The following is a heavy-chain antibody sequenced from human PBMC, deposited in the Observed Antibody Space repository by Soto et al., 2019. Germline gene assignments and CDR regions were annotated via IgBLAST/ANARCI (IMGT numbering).Heavy chain of an antibody. CDR2: INAGNGNT. Sequence: ASVKVSCKASGYTFTSYAMHWVRQAPGQRLEWMGWINAGNGNTKYSQKFQGRVTITRDTSASTAYMELSSLRSEDTAVYYCAISFPVPPAIGYWGQGPLVTVPS. J-gene: IGHJ4*02. CDR1: GYTFTSYA. CDR3: AISFPVPPAIGY. V-gene: IGHV1-3*01. D-gene: IGHD2-2*02.